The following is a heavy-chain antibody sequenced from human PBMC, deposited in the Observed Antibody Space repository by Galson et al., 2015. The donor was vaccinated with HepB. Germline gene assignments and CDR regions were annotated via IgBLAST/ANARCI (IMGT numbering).Heavy chain of an antibody. Sequence: SLRLSCAASGSTFSTYAMHWVRQGPGKGLEWVAVISYDGSNEYYADSVKGRFTISRDNSKNTVSLQMNSLRLDDTAVYYCARDPPDSHWLLEDWGQGTPVTVSS. J-gene: IGHJ1*01. CDR1: GSTFSTYA. V-gene: IGHV3-30*04. D-gene: IGHD3-9*01. CDR3: ARDPPDSHWLLED. CDR2: ISYDGSNE.